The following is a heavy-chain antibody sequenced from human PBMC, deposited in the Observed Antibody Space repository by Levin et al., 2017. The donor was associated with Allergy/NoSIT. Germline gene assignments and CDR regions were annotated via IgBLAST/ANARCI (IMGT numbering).Heavy chain of an antibody. D-gene: IGHD2-8*02. Sequence: SQTLSLTCAVSGGSITNNPYYWGWIRQPPGKGLEWIGSISYSGNSYYNASLKSRVTISRDTSKNQFSLRLRSVTAADTALYYCTRGFTGSCLDHWGQGILVTVSS. CDR3: TRGFTGSCLDH. CDR2: ISYSGNS. V-gene: IGHV4-39*07. J-gene: IGHJ5*02. CDR1: GGSITNNPYY.